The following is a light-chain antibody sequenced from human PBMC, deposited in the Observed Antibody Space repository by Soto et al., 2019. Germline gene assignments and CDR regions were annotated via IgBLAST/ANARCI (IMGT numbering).Light chain of an antibody. J-gene: IGLJ2*01. CDR3: AAWDDSLSGVV. V-gene: IGLV1-47*01. CDR1: SSNIGSNY. CDR2: RNN. Sequence: QSVLTQPPSASGTPGQRVTISCSGTSSNIGSNYVYWYQQLPGTAPKLLIYRNNQRPSGVPDRFSGSKSGTSASLDISGLRSEDDADYYCAAWDDSLSGVVFGGGTKVTVL.